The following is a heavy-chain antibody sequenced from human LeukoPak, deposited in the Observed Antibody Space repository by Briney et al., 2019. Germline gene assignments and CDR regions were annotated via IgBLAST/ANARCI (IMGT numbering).Heavy chain of an antibody. J-gene: IGHJ5*02. D-gene: IGHD7-27*01. Sequence: GGSLRLSCAASGLTFSSYAMSWVRQAPGRGLEWVSAISGSGGGTYYADSVKGRFTISRDNSKNTLYLQMNSLRAEDTAVYYCAKDANWGSGWFDPWGQGTLATVSS. CDR3: AKDANWGSGWFDP. CDR2: ISGSGGGT. CDR1: GLTFSSYA. V-gene: IGHV3-23*01.